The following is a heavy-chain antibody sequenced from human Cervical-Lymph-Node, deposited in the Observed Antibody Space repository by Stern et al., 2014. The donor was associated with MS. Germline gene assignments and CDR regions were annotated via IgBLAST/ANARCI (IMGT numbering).Heavy chain of an antibody. D-gene: IGHD1-26*01. CDR2: VYYSGST. J-gene: IGHJ4*02. V-gene: IGHV4-39*01. CDR3: ARLEYTTSYYSHYFDY. CDR1: GGSISSGSFY. Sequence: QVQLQESGPGLVKPSETLSLSCTVSGGSISSGSFYWGWIRQPPGKGLEWIGTVYYSGSTYYNLSLKSRVTISVDTSNTQFSLTLNSVTAADTAVYYCARLEYTTSYYSHYFDYWGQGALVTVSS.